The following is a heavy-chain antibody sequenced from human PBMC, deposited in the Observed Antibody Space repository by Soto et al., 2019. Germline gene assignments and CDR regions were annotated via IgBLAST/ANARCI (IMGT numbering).Heavy chain of an antibody. J-gene: IGHJ5*02. CDR1: GFTFSSYS. CDR3: ASLTMIAPDWFDP. Sequence: EVRLVESGGGLVKPGGSLRLSCAASGFTFSSYSMNWVRQAPGKGLEWVSSISSSSSYIYYADSVKGRFTISRDNAKNSLYLQMNSLRAEDTAVYYCASLTMIAPDWFDPWGQGTLVTVSS. V-gene: IGHV3-21*01. CDR2: ISSSSSYI. D-gene: IGHD3-22*01.